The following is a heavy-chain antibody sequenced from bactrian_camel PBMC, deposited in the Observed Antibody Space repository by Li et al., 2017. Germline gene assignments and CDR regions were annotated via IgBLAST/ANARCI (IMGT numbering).Heavy chain of an antibody. D-gene: IGHD4*01. V-gene: IGHV3-2*01. CDR2: ISWNADNT. CDR1: GLSFSLHY. CDR3: AAEKYSSDYVGRPCTRDYVI. J-gene: IGHJ4*01. Sequence: HVQLVESGGGLVQPGESLSLSCTASGLSFSLHYMTWVRQAPGKGLEWVSMISWNADNTDYTDSVKGRFTISKDNGKNTLTLEMNSLKPEDTAMYYCAAEKYSSDYVGRPCTRDYVIWGQGTQVTVS.